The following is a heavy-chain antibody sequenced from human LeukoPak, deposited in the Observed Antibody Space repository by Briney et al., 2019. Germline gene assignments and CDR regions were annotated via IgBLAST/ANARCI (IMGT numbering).Heavy chain of an antibody. CDR3: ARGAPYDFWSGYLDYYYYYMDV. CDR2: IKQDGSEK. D-gene: IGHD3-3*01. CDR1: GFTFSSRDW. V-gene: IGHV3-7*01. Sequence: PGGSLRLSCAASGFTFSSRDWMTWVRQAPGKGLEWVANIKQDGSEKYYVDSVKGRFTISRDNAKNSLYLQMNSLRAEDTAVYYCARGAPYDFWSGYLDYYYYYMDVWGKGTTVTVSS. J-gene: IGHJ6*03.